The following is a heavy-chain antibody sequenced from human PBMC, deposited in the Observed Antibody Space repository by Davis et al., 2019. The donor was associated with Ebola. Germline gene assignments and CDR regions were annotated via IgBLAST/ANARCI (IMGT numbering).Heavy chain of an antibody. Sequence: ESLKISCAASGFTFSSYAMKWVRQAPGKGLEWVSAISGSGTSTYYADSVKGRFTISRDNSKNTLYLQMNSLRAEDTAVYYCAGVPATVYWGQGTLVTVSS. CDR1: GFTFSSYA. CDR2: ISGSGTST. D-gene: IGHD3-3*01. J-gene: IGHJ4*02. CDR3: AGVPATVY. V-gene: IGHV3-23*01.